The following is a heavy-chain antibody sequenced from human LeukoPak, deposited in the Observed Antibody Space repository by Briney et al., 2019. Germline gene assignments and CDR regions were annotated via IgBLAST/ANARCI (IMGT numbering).Heavy chain of an antibody. V-gene: IGHV3-23*01. J-gene: IGHJ5*02. Sequence: PGGSLRLSCAASGFTFSSHGMNWVRQAPGKGLEWVSLISGTGVSTYYADSVKGRFTISRDNSKNTLYLQMNSLRAEDTAVYYCAKDYEPLVGVHRWGDWFDPWGQGTLVTVSS. D-gene: IGHD1-26*01. CDR2: ISGTGVST. CDR3: AKDYEPLVGVHRWGDWFDP. CDR1: GFTFSSHG.